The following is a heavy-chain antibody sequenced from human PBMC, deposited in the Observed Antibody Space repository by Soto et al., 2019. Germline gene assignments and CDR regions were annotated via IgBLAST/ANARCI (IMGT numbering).Heavy chain of an antibody. CDR3: ASSYGSGYRAFDY. CDR2: INPILSMS. J-gene: IGHJ4*02. CDR1: GDTFTFYS. Sequence: QVQLVQSGAEVKEPGSSVRVSCKASGDTFTFYSINWVRQAPGLGLEWMGRINPILSMSNYAQRFQGRVTMTADKSTSTAYMELSSLRSEDTAMYYSASSYGSGYRAFDYWGQGALVTVSS. D-gene: IGHD3-10*01. V-gene: IGHV1-69*02.